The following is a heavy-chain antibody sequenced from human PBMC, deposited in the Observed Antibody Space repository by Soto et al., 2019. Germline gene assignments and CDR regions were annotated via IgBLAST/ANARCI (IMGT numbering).Heavy chain of an antibody. CDR2: INHSGST. CDR1: GGSFSGYY. CDR3: AKHPSLGRFDP. Sequence: LTCAVYGGSFSGYYWSWIRQPPRKGLEWIGEINHSGSTNYNPSLKSRVTISVDTSKNQFSLKVTSVTAADTAVYYCAKHPSLGRFDPWGQGILVTVSS. D-gene: IGHD1-26*01. V-gene: IGHV4-34*01. J-gene: IGHJ5*02.